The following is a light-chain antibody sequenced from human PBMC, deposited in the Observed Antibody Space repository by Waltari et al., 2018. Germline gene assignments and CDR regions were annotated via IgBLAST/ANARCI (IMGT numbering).Light chain of an antibody. J-gene: IGLJ1*01. CDR3: QSWDSSTPYV. V-gene: IGLV3-1*01. CDR1: KLGEKY. CDR2: QDN. Sequence: SYELTQPPSVSVSPGHTASITCSGDKLGEKYACWYQQKPGQSPVLVIYQDNKRPSGIPERFSGSNSGNTATLTISGTQAMDEADYYCQSWDSSTPYVFGPGTKVTVL.